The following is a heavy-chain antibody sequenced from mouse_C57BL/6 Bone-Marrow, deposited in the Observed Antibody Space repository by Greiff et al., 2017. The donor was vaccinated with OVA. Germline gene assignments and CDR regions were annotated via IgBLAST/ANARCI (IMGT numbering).Heavy chain of an antibody. CDR2: IHPNSGST. D-gene: IGHD2-4*01. J-gene: IGHJ3*01. V-gene: IGHV1-64*01. CDR3: ARDYYDYDCFAY. Sequence: QVQLQQPGAELVKPGASVKLSCKASGYTFTSYWMHWVKQRPGQGLEWIGMIHPNSGSTNYNEKFKSKATLTVDQSAITADMQRSSLTSEDSAVYYCARDYYDYDCFAYWGQGTLVTVSA. CDR1: GYTFTSYW.